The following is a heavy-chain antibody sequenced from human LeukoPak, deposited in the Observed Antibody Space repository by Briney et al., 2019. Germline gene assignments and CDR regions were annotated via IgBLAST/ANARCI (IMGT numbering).Heavy chain of an antibody. D-gene: IGHD6-13*01. Sequence: ASVKVSCKASGYTFTGYYMHWVRQAPGQGLEWMGWIDPNSGGTKYAQKFEDRVTMTRDTSISTAYVELTWLKSDDTAVYFCARVGYTNSRFYFDNWGQGTLVTVSS. CDR1: GYTFTGYY. V-gene: IGHV1-2*02. CDR3: ARVGYTNSRFYFDN. J-gene: IGHJ4*02. CDR2: IDPNSGGT.